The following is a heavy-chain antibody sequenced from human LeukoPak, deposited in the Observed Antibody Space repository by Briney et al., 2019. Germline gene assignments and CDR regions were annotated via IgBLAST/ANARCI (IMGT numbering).Heavy chain of an antibody. V-gene: IGHV3-30*04. J-gene: IGHJ2*01. D-gene: IGHD7-27*01. CDR2: ISYDGSNK. CDR3: AREKMGTPPWPSTKPYWYFDL. Sequence: PGGSLRLSCAASGFTLSRYAMHWVRQAPGKGVEGVAVISYDGSNKYYADSVKSRFTISRDNAKNSLYLQMNSMRAEDTVVYYGAREKMGTPPWPSTKPYWYFDLWGRGTLVTVSS. CDR1: GFTLSRYA.